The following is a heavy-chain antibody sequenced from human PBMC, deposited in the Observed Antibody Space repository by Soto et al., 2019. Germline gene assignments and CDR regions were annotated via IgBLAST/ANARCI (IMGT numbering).Heavy chain of an antibody. J-gene: IGHJ4*02. CDR3: ARLPRSGGEHY. CDR1: GFTFRNYA. V-gene: IGHV3-30-3*01. D-gene: IGHD1-26*01. Sequence: PGGSLRLSCAASGFTFRNYAMHWVRQAPGKGLEWVSVKSDDGSGEYYADSVKGRFTISRDNSKNTLYLQMNSLRAEDTAVYYCARLPRSGGEHYWGQGTLVTVSS. CDR2: KSDDGSGE.